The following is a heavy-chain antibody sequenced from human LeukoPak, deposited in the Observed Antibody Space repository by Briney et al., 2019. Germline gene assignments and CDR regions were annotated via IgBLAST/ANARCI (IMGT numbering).Heavy chain of an antibody. V-gene: IGHV4-31*03. CDR3: ARVYGDSGTPYFDY. D-gene: IGHD4-17*01. Sequence: NPSQTLSLTCTVSGGSISSGGYSWSWIRQHPGQGLEWIGYIYYSGSTYYNPSLKSRVTISADTSKNQFSLKLSSVTAADTAVYYCARVYGDSGTPYFDYWGQGTLVTVSS. J-gene: IGHJ4*02. CDR2: IYYSGST. CDR1: GGSISSGGYS.